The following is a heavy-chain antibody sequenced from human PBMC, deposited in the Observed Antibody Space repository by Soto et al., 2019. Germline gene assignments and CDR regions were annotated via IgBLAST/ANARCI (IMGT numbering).Heavy chain of an antibody. CDR3: VRGGYDDYDKEGRY. V-gene: IGHV1-46*01. D-gene: IGHD5-12*01. J-gene: IGHJ4*02. CDR1: GYTFTNYN. Sequence: QVQFVQSGAEVKMPGASVKVSCKASGYTFTNYNVHWVRQAPGQGLEWIAIIYARGGSTSYAQNFQGRFTVTRDTSTRTVYLEMNSLRSDDTAVYYCVRGGYDDYDKEGRYWGQGTLVIVSS. CDR2: IYARGGST.